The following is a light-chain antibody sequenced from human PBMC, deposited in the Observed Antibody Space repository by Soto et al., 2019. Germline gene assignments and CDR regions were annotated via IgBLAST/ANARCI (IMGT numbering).Light chain of an antibody. CDR3: QQYCSSPWT. V-gene: IGKV4-1*01. Sequence: DIVMTQSPDSLAVSLGARATINCKSSQSVLYSSSNKNYLAWYQQKPEQPPKLLIYWASTRESGVPDRFSGSGSGTDFTLTISSLQAEDVAVYYCQQYCSSPWTFGQGTKVEIK. J-gene: IGKJ1*01. CDR2: WAS. CDR1: QSVLYSSSNKNY.